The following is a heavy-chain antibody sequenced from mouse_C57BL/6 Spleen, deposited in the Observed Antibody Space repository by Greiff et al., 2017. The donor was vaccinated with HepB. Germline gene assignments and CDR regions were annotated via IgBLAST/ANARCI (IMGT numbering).Heavy chain of an antibody. Sequence: QVHVKQPGAELVMPGASVKLSCKASGYTFTSYWMHWVKQRPGQGLEWIGEIDPSDSYTNYNQKFKGKSTLTVDKSSSTAYMQLSSLTSEDSAVYYCARSLYYYGSSYEGAWFAYWGQGTLVTVSA. CDR2: IDPSDSYT. CDR1: GYTFTSYW. D-gene: IGHD1-1*01. CDR3: ARSLYYYGSSYEGAWFAY. J-gene: IGHJ3*01. V-gene: IGHV1-69*01.